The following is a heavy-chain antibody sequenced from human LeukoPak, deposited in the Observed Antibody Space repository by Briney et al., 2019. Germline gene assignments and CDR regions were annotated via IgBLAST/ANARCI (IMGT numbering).Heavy chain of an antibody. CDR1: GFTFGDYA. Sequence: GGSLRLSCTATGFTFGDYAMSWFRQAPGKGLEWVGFIRSKAYGGTTEYAASVKGRFTISRDDSKSIAHLQMNSLKTEDTAVYYCTRRYYDSSGYYKYWGQGTLVTVSS. J-gene: IGHJ4*02. V-gene: IGHV3-49*03. CDR2: IRSKAYGGTT. D-gene: IGHD3-22*01. CDR3: TRRYYDSSGYYKY.